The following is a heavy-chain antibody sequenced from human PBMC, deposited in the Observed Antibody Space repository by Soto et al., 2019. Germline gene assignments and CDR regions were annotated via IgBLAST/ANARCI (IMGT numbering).Heavy chain of an antibody. J-gene: IGHJ5*02. CDR2: INHSGST. V-gene: IGHV4-34*01. CDR1: GGSFSGYY. D-gene: IGHD3-10*01. CDR3: ARGRRVRGVIITAGNWFDP. Sequence: SETLSLTCAVYGGSFSGYYWSWIRQPPGKGLEWIGEINHSGSTNYNPSLKSRVTISVDTSKSQFSLKLSSVTAADTAVYYCARGRRVRGVIITAGNWFDPWGQGTLVTVSS.